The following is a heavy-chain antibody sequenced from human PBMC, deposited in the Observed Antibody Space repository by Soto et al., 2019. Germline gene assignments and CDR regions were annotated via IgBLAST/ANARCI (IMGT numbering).Heavy chain of an antibody. V-gene: IGHV2-5*02. CDR3: AHRPALALLRFLEWYDP. Sequence: QITLKESGPTLVKPTQTLTLTCTFSGFSLSTSGVGVGWIHQPPGKALEWLALIYWDDDKRYSPSLKRRLTITKDTSKNQVVLTMTNMDPVDTATYYCAHRPALALLRFLEWYDPWGQGTLVTVSS. J-gene: IGHJ5*02. CDR1: GFSLSTSGVG. CDR2: IYWDDDK. D-gene: IGHD3-3*01.